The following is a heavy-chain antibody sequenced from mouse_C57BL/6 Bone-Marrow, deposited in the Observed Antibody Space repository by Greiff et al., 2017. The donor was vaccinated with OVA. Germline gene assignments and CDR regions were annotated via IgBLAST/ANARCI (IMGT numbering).Heavy chain of an antibody. CDR3: ARYYNGSPYYAMDY. CDR2: IDPNSGGP. D-gene: IGHD1-1*01. Sequence: QVQLQQPGAELVKPGASVKLSCKASGYTFTSYWMHWVKQRPGRGLEWIGKIDPNSGGPKYNEKFKSKATLTVDKPSSTAYMQLSSLTSEDSAVYYCARYYNGSPYYAMDYWGQGTSVTVSS. CDR1: GYTFTSYW. J-gene: IGHJ4*01. V-gene: IGHV1-72*01.